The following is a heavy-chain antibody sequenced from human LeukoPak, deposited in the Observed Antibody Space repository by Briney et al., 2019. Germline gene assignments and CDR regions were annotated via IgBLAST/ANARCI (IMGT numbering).Heavy chain of an antibody. J-gene: IGHJ6*03. CDR2: INSDGSST. CDR3: AGHYGSERYHYYYMDV. V-gene: IGHV3-74*01. CDR1: RLIFSSYW. Sequence: GGSLRLSCAASRLIFSSYWMHWVRQAPGKGLVWVSRINSDGSSTIYADSVKGRFTISRDYAKNTVYLQMNSLRVDDTAVYYCAGHYGSERYHYYYMDVWGRGTTVTVSS. D-gene: IGHD3-10*01.